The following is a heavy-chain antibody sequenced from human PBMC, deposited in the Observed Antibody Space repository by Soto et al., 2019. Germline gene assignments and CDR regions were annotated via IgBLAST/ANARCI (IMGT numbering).Heavy chain of an antibody. CDR1: VGSISSSNW. D-gene: IGHD3-3*01. Sequence: PSETLSLTCAVSVGSISSSNWCIWVRQPPGKGLEWIGEIYHSGSTNYNPSLKSRVTISVDKSKNQFSLKLSSVTAADTAVYYCAMYDFWRGYLADYCGQGTLVTVSS. CDR2: IYHSGST. V-gene: IGHV4-4*02. CDR3: AMYDFWRGYLADY. J-gene: IGHJ4*02.